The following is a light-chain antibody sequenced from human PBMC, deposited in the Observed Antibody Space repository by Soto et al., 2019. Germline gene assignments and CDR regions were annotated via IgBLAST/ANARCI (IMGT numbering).Light chain of an antibody. CDR1: QSVSSN. Sequence: EIVMTQSPATLSVSPGERATLSCRASQSVSSNLAWYQQKPGQAPRLLIYGASTRATGIPARFSGSGSGTDFTLTISRLEPEDFAVYYCQQYGSSIQTFGQGTKVDI. V-gene: IGKV3-15*01. CDR2: GAS. CDR3: QQYGSSIQT. J-gene: IGKJ1*01.